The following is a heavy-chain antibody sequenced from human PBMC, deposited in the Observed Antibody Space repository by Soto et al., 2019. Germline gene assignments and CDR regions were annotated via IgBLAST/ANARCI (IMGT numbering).Heavy chain of an antibody. CDR2: INHSGST. Sequence: ETLFLTCAVYGLSFSGYYWSWIRQPPGKGLEWIGEINHSGSTNYNPSLKRRVTISVDTSKNQFSLKLRSLTAADTAVYYCARGPGYFDXWGQGTLVTVSS. V-gene: IGHV4-34*01. CDR1: GLSFSGYY. CDR3: ARGPGYFDX. J-gene: IGHJ4*02.